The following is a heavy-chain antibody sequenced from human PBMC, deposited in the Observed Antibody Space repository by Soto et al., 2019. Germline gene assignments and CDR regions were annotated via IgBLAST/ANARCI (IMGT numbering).Heavy chain of an antibody. V-gene: IGHV3-15*02. J-gene: IGHJ4*02. CDR2: VLNIADGGTI. CDR3: TASYSSGCSGFDS. Sequence: EVQLVESGGALVKPGGSLRLSCAASGFTFSDAWMSWVRQPPGKGLEWVGRVLNIADGGTINYAAPVKGRFAISRDDSENILFLQMNSLKTEDTAVYYCTASYSSGCSGFDSWGQGTLVTVSS. CDR1: GFTFSDAW. D-gene: IGHD6-19*01.